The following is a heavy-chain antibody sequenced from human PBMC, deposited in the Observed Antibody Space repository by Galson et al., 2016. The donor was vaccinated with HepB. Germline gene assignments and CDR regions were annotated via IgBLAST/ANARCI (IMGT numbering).Heavy chain of an antibody. J-gene: IGHJ1*01. D-gene: IGHD3-22*01. CDR3: ARGFFDNTGHPGYFQH. CDR1: GFPFSDYT. Sequence: SLRLSCAASGFPFSDYTMNWVRQGPGKGLEWVSSISRNGSFIFYSDSVKGRFTISRDNAKNSLYLQMNSLRVEDTAVYYCARGFFDNTGHPGYFQHWGRGNLVTVSS. V-gene: IGHV3-21*01. CDR2: ISRNGSFI.